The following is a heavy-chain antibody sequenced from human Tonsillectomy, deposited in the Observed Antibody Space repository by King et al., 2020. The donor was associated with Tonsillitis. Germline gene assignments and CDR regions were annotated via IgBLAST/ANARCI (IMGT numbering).Heavy chain of an antibody. CDR3: ARDLRGGLSSRWGFD. CDR1: GFTFSSYA. CDR2: ITYDGSNK. Sequence: VQLVESGGGVVQPGRSLRLSCAASGFTFSSYAMHWVRQAPGKGLEWVAVITYDGSNKYYADSVKGRFTISRDNSKNTLYLQMNSLRAEATAVYYCARDLRGGLSSRWGFDWGQGTLVTVSS. J-gene: IGHJ4*02. V-gene: IGHV3-30*04. D-gene: IGHD3-16*01.